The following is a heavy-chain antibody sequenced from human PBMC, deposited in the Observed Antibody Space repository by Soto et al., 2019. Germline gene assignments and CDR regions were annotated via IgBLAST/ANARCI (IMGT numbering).Heavy chain of an antibody. Sequence: QLQLQESGPGLVKPSETLSLTCTVSGGSISGSSYYWGWIRQPPGKGLEWIGNIYYSGSTYYNPSLXXRXTTXVDTSKNQFSLKLSSVTATDTAVYYCASDDYGVDYWGQGTLVTVSS. CDR3: ASDDYGVDY. J-gene: IGHJ4*02. D-gene: IGHD4-17*01. CDR2: IYYSGST. V-gene: IGHV4-39*01. CDR1: GGSISGSSYY.